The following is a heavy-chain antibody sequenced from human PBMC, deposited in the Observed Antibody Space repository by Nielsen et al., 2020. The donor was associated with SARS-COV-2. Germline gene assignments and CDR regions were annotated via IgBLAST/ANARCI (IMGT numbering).Heavy chain of an antibody. D-gene: IGHD3-10*01. J-gene: IGHJ4*02. Sequence: GESLKISCAVSGFTFSSYAMHWVRQAPGKGLEWVAVISYDGSCKYYADSVKGRFTISRDNSKKTLNLQMSSLRVEDTAVYYCAKGQQVLLWYGELLFDSWGQGTRVSVSS. CDR2: ISYDGSCK. CDR1: GFTFSSYA. CDR3: AKGQQVLLWYGELLFDS. V-gene: IGHV3-30*18.